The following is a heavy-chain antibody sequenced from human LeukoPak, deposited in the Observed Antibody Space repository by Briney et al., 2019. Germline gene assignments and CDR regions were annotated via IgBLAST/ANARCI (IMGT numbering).Heavy chain of an antibody. V-gene: IGHV4-34*01. D-gene: IGHD2-15*01. Sequence: SETLSLTCAVYSGSFSDDYWSWIRQPPGKGLEWIGEINHSGSTNYNPSLKSRVTISVDTSKNQFSLKLSSVTAADTAVYYCARAYSPYCSGGSCNRAEYFQHWGQGTLVTVSS. CDR2: INHSGST. CDR3: ARAYSPYCSGGSCNRAEYFQH. CDR1: SGSFSDDY. J-gene: IGHJ1*01.